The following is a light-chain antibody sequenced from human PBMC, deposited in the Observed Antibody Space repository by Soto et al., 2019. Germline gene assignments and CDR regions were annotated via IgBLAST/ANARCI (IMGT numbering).Light chain of an antibody. V-gene: IGKV1-39*01. J-gene: IGKJ2*01. CDR1: QRIATY. CDR3: QQSYSTPRT. CDR2: AAS. Sequence: DLPMTQSPSSLSASLGDRVTITCRASQRIATYLNWYRQKPGKAPELLIYAASSLQSGVPSTLSGSGSGTDFTLTISSLQPDDFATYYCQQSYSTPRTFGQGTKLEI.